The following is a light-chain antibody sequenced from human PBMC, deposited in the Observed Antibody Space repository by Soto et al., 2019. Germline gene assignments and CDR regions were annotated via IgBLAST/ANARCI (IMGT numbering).Light chain of an antibody. J-gene: IGLJ1*01. V-gene: IGLV2-23*01. CDR3: CSYAGSSTYV. Sequence: QYVLTQPASVSGSPGQSITISCTGTSSDVGSYTLVSWYQQHPGKAPKLMIYEGSKRPSGVSNRFSGSKSGNTASLTISGLQAEDEADYYCCSYAGSSTYVFGTGTKLTVL. CDR1: SSDVGSYTL. CDR2: EGS.